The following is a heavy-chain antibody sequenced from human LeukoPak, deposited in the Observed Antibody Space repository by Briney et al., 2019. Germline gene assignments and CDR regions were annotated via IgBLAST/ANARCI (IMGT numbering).Heavy chain of an antibody. Sequence: GGSLRLSCAASGFTFSTSWMHWVRQGPGQGLVWVSRMNGDGTTINYADSVKGRFTMSRDNAKNTPELEMNSLSAEDTAVYYWARAGNYYYVLWGRGTRVSVSS. CDR1: GFTFSTSW. V-gene: IGHV3-74*01. CDR3: ARAGNYYYVL. D-gene: IGHD1-26*01. J-gene: IGHJ2*01. CDR2: MNGDGTTI.